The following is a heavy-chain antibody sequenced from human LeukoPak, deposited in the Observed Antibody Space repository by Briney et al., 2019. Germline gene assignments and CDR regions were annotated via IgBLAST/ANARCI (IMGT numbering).Heavy chain of an antibody. CDR3: ARHRYSGSDTQGFDY. CDR1: GYRFTDYW. V-gene: IGHV5-51*01. J-gene: IGHJ4*02. Sequence: PGESLKLSCKGSGYRFTDYWIAWVRQMPGKGLEWMGIVYPSNSETRYSPSFQGQVTISADKSISTGYLQWGSLKASDTAMYFCARHRYSGSDTQGFDYWGQGTLVTVSS. CDR2: VYPSNSET. D-gene: IGHD5-12*01.